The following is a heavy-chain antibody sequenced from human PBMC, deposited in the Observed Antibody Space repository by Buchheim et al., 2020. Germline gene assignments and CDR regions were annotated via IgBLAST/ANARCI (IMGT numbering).Heavy chain of an antibody. CDR2: IHHSGST. Sequence: QVQLQESGPGLVRPSQTLSLSCDVSNDSFGSGGYYWSWIRQHPGKGLEWIGYIHHSGSTYHNPSLKSRVTISVDTSKNQFSLKLSSVTAADTAVYYCARRLGYCSGGSCYGDPFDYWGQGTL. CDR1: NDSFGSGGYY. J-gene: IGHJ4*02. V-gene: IGHV4-31*11. D-gene: IGHD2-15*01. CDR3: ARRLGYCSGGSCYGDPFDY.